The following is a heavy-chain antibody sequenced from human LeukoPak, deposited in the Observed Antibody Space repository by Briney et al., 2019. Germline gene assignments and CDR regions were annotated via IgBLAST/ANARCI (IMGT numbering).Heavy chain of an antibody. Sequence: SETLSLTCTVSGGSISSYYWSWVRQPPGKGLEWIGEINHSGSTNYNPSLKSRATISVDTSKNQFSLKLSSVTAADTAVYYCARAAAGSPFDYWGQGTLVTVSS. CDR2: INHSGST. CDR1: GGSISSYY. V-gene: IGHV4-34*01. D-gene: IGHD6-13*01. J-gene: IGHJ4*02. CDR3: ARAAAGSPFDY.